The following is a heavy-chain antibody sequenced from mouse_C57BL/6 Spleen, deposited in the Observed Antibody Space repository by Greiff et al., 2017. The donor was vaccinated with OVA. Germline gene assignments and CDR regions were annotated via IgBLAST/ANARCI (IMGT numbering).Heavy chain of an antibody. J-gene: IGHJ4*01. CDR1: GYAFSSSW. CDR2: IYPGDGDT. V-gene: IGHV1-82*01. D-gene: IGHD4-1*01. CDR3: AKLGEDYYAMDY. Sequence: VKLQESGPELVKPGASVKISCKASGYAFSSSWMNWVKQRPGKGLEWIGRIYPGDGDTNYNGKFKGKATLTADKSSSTAYMQLSSLTSEDSAVYFGAKLGEDYYAMDYWGQGTSVTVSS.